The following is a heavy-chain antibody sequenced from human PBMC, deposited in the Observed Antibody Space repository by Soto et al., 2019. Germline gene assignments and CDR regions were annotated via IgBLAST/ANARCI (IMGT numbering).Heavy chain of an antibody. V-gene: IGHV4-59*12. J-gene: IGHJ4*02. CDR3: ARESGYSSGWLALKK. Sequence: SETLSLTCAVYGVSFSGYYWSWIRQPPGKGLEWIGYIYYSGSTNYNPSLKSRVTISVDTSKNQFSLKLSSVTAADTAVYYCARESGYSSGWLALKKWGQGTLVTVSS. CDR1: GVSFSGYY. D-gene: IGHD6-19*01. CDR2: IYYSGST.